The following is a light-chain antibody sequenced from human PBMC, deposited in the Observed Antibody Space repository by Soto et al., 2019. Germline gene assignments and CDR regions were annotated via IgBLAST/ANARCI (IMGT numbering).Light chain of an antibody. CDR2: EVS. Sequence: QSVLTQPASVSGSPGQSITISCTGTSSDVGGHNYVSWYQQHPGKAPKLMIYEVSNRPSGVSNRFSGSKSDNTASLTISGLQTEDEADYYCSSYTSRNNLDVVFGGGTQLTVL. V-gene: IGLV2-14*01. J-gene: IGLJ2*01. CDR1: SSDVGGHNY. CDR3: SSYTSRNNLDVV.